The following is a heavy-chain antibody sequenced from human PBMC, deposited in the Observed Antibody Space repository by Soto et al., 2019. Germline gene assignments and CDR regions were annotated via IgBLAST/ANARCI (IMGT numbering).Heavy chain of an antibody. CDR1: GGTFSSYA. CDR3: ARSVYSSSSFDY. D-gene: IGHD6-6*01. V-gene: IGHV1-69*05. CDR2: IIPIFGTA. J-gene: IGHJ4*02. Sequence: GASVKVSCKASGGTFSSYAISWVRQAPGQGLEWMGGIIPIFGTANYAQKFQGRVTITRDTSASTAYMELSSLRSEDTAVYYCARSVYSSSSFDYWGQGTLVTVSS.